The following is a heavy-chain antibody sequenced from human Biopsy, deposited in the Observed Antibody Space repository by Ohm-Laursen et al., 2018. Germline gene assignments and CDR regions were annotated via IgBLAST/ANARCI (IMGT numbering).Heavy chain of an antibody. V-gene: IGHV4-34*01. J-gene: IGHJ6*02. Sequence: TLSLTCVVYGESFNGYYWSWIRQTPGKGLEWIGEINHSGRTNYNPSLKSRVTISVDTFKNQFSLKVRSATAADTAVYYCVRGVDYYDPYHYYALDVWGQGTTVTVSS. CDR2: INHSGRT. D-gene: IGHD3-22*01. CDR1: GESFNGYY. CDR3: VRGVDYYDPYHYYALDV.